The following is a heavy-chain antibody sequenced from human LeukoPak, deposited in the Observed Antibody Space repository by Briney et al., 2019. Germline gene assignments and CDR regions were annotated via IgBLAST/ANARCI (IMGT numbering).Heavy chain of an antibody. Sequence: GGSLRLSCAASGFTFSSYGMHWVRQAPGKGLEWVAVISYDGSNKYYADSVKGRFTISRDNAKNTLYLQMNSLRAEDTAVYYCMWLGGITAVGTDYWGQGTLVTVSS. CDR1: GFTFSSYG. CDR2: ISYDGSNK. V-gene: IGHV3-30*03. CDR3: MWLGGITAVGTDY. J-gene: IGHJ4*02. D-gene: IGHD6-13*01.